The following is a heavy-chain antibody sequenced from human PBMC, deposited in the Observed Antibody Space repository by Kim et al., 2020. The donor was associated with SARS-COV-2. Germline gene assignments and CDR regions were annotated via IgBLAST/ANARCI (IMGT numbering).Heavy chain of an antibody. CDR1: GFTFSNFG. Sequence: GGSLRLSCAASGFTFSNFGIHWVRQAPGKGLEWVATISDDGSNKYEVDSVKGRFTISRDKRNTVYLQMDSLRGEDTAMYYCAKERLMGPRNYYGMDVWGQGTTVIVSS. J-gene: IGHJ6*02. V-gene: IGHV3-30*18. D-gene: IGHD3-10*01. CDR3: AKERLMGPRNYYGMDV. CDR2: ISDDGSNK.